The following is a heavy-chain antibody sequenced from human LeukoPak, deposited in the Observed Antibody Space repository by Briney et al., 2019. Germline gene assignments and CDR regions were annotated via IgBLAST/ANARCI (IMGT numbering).Heavy chain of an antibody. J-gene: IGHJ4*02. CDR1: GFTFSSYN. V-gene: IGHV3-30*03. Sequence: SGGSLRLSCAASGFTFSSYNMHWVRRAPGKGLEWVAVISYDGRNKYYADSVKGRFTISRDNSKNTLYLQMNTLRAEDTAVYYCARGFGELPDYWGQGTLVTVSS. CDR3: ARGFGELPDY. CDR2: ISYDGRNK. D-gene: IGHD3-10*01.